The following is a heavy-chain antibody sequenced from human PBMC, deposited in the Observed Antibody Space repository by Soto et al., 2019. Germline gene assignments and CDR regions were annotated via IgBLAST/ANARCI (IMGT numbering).Heavy chain of an antibody. D-gene: IGHD2-2*01. V-gene: IGHV1-69*06. Sequence: ASVKVSCKASGGTFSSYAISWVRQAPGQGLEWMGGIIPIFGTANYAQKFQGRVTITADKSTSTAYMELSSLRSEDTAVYYCAEEVSEYQLLSTTAWFDPWGQGTLVTVS. CDR3: AEEVSEYQLLSTTAWFDP. CDR1: GGTFSSYA. CDR2: IIPIFGTA. J-gene: IGHJ5*02.